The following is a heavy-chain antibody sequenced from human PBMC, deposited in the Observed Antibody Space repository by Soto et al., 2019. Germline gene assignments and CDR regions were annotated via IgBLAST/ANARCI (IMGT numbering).Heavy chain of an antibody. CDR1: VGTFSSYA. V-gene: IGHV1-69*13. D-gene: IGHD3-3*01. CDR3: ARGQNTIFGVVDYYYYGMDV. CDR2: IIPIFGTA. Sequence: SVKVSCKASVGTFSSYANSWVRQAPGQGLEWMGGIIPIFGTANYAQKFQGRVTITADESTSTAYMELSSLRSEDTAVYYCARGQNTIFGVVDYYYYGMDVWGQGNTVTVSS. J-gene: IGHJ6*02.